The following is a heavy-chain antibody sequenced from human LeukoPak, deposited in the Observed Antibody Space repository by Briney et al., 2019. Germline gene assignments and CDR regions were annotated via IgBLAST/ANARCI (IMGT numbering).Heavy chain of an antibody. J-gene: IGHJ4*02. CDR1: GFTFSRFW. D-gene: IGHD5-12*01. CDR3: ARDGTYTDYDPDFDI. Sequence: GGSLRLSCAASGFTFSRFWMSWVRQAQGKGREWVANIKQDGSEKYHVDSVKGRFTISRDNAKNSLYLQMNSLRAEDTAVFYCARDGTYTDYDPDFDIWGQGTLVSVSS. V-gene: IGHV3-7*04. CDR2: IKQDGSEK.